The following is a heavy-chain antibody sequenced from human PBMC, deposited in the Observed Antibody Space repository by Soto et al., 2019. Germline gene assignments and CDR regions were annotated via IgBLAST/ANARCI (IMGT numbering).Heavy chain of an antibody. CDR2: IYWDEDK. Sequence: QITLKESGPTLVKPTQNLTLTCTLSGFSLITNGVGVGWIRQPPGKALEWLALIYWDEDKRYSTSLKRRLTITRDTSKNQVVLTMTNMDPVDTATYYCAHKPKDYDSCGFGYWGQGTLVTVSS. J-gene: IGHJ4*02. CDR1: GFSLITNGVG. D-gene: IGHD3-22*01. V-gene: IGHV2-5*02. CDR3: AHKPKDYDSCGFGY.